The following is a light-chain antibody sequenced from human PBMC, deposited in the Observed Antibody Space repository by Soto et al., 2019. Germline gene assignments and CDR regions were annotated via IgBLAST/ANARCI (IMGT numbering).Light chain of an antibody. CDR1: SSNIGSNT. Sequence: QSVLTQPPSASGTPGQRVTMSCSGGSSNIGSNTVSWYQHLPGTAPQLLIYSDTQRASGVADRFSGSKSGTSASLAISGLQSDDEADYYCAAWDDRLNGALFGTGTKPPVL. CDR3: AAWDDRLNGAL. CDR2: SDT. V-gene: IGLV1-44*01. J-gene: IGLJ1*01.